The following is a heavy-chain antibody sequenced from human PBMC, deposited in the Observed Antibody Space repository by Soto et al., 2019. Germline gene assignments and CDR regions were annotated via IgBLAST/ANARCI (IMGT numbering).Heavy chain of an antibody. Sequence: QVQLVQSGAEVKKPGSAVKVSCKASGGTCNTHAFAWGRQAPGQGLEWMGVITPIFAATNYLQKFQGILTITADESTSTAYMELSGLRSEDTAVYYCARELVGPTGGDYWGQGTLVTVSS. CDR2: ITPIFAAT. D-gene: IGHD7-27*01. CDR1: GGTCNTHA. CDR3: ARELVGPTGGDY. V-gene: IGHV1-69*01. J-gene: IGHJ4*02.